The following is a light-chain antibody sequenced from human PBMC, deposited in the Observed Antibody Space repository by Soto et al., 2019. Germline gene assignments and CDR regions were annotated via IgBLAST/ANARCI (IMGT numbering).Light chain of an antibody. CDR1: SSNIGSNT. J-gene: IGLJ2*01. Sequence: QSVLTQPPSASGTPGQRVTISCSGSSSNIGSNTVNWYQQLPGTAPKLLIYSNNQRPSGVPDRFSGSKSGTSASLAISGLQSEEEADYYCAAWDDSLNGVVFGGGPKVTVL. CDR3: AAWDDSLNGVV. V-gene: IGLV1-44*01. CDR2: SNN.